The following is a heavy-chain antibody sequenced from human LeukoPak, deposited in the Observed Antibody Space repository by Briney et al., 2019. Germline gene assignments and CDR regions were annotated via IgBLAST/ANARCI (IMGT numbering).Heavy chain of an antibody. D-gene: IGHD5-12*01. J-gene: IGHJ4*02. CDR3: ARGRIVAPQYYFDY. V-gene: IGHV1-8*02. Sequence: ASVKVSCKASGYTFTSYDINWVRQATGQGLEWMGWMNPNSGNTGYAQKFQGRVTITRNTSISTAYMELSSLRSEDTAVYYCARGRIVAPQYYFDYWGQGTLVTVSS. CDR1: GYTFTSYD. CDR2: MNPNSGNT.